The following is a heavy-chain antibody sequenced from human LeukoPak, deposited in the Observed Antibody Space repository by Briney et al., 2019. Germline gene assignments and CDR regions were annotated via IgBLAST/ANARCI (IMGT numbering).Heavy chain of an antibody. CDR1: GGSISSYY. V-gene: IGHV4-59*01. CDR3: ARFTRGYYYGYYYYYMDV. Sequence: SETLSLTCTVSGGSISSYYWSWIRPPPGEGLGWIGYIYYSGSNSYNTCIQSGATISVDTSKNQYSLKLSSVTAADTAVYYCARFTRGYYYGYYYYYMDVWGKGTTVTVSS. CDR2: IYYSGSN. J-gene: IGHJ6*03. D-gene: IGHD3-22*01.